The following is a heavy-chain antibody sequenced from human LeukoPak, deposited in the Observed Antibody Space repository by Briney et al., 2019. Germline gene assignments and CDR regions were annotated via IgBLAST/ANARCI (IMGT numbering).Heavy chain of an antibody. CDR3: ARVLLWFGEGGTDAFDI. D-gene: IGHD3-10*01. CDR1: GDSIRGFY. J-gene: IGHJ3*02. Sequence: SETLSLTCNVSGDSIRGFYWGWIRQPPGKGLEWIGYIYYSGSTNYNPSLKSRVTISVDTSKNQFSLKLSSVTAADTAVYYCARVLLWFGEGGTDAFDIWGQGTMVTVSS. CDR2: IYYSGST. V-gene: IGHV4-59*08.